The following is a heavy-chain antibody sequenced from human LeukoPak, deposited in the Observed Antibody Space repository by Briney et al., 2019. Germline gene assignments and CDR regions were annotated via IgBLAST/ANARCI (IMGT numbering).Heavy chain of an antibody. V-gene: IGHV1-46*01. Sequence: ASVKVSCKASGYTFTSYYVHWVRQAPGQGLEWMGIINPSGGRTTYAQKFRGRVTMTRDMSTSTVYMELSSLRSEDTAIYYCARDRSGSHRDEFYYNYYYYMDVWGKGTTVTVSS. CDR3: ARDRSGSHRDEFYYNYYYYMDV. D-gene: IGHD1-26*01. J-gene: IGHJ6*03. CDR2: INPSGGRT. CDR1: GYTFTSYY.